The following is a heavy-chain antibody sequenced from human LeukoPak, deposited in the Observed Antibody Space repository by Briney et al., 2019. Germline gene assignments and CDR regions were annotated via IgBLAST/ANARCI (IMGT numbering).Heavy chain of an antibody. D-gene: IGHD2-15*01. V-gene: IGHV3-30-3*01. J-gene: IGHJ6*02. CDR1: GFTFSSYA. CDR3: ATQPAQGGYCSGGSCYPSPIYYYYGMDV. CDR2: ISYDGSNK. Sequence: GGSLRLSCAASGFTFSSYAMHWVRQAPGKGLEWVAVISYDGSNKYYADSVKGRFTISRDNSKYTLYLQMNSLRAEDTAVYYCATQPAQGGYCSGGSCYPSPIYYYYGMDVWGQGTTVTVSS.